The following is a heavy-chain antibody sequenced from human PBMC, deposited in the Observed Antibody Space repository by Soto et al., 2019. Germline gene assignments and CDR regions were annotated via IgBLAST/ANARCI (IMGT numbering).Heavy chain of an antibody. V-gene: IGHV3-53*01. D-gene: IGHD3-10*01. CDR3: ARGSKDSYPGSRIFDF. J-gene: IGHJ4*02. CDR1: GFTVSSNY. CDR2: IYSGGST. Sequence: ESGGGLIQPGGSLRLSCAASGFTVSSNYMSWVRQAPGKGLEWVSVIYSGGSTYYADSVKGRFTISRDNSKKTLYLQMSSLRADDSAVYFCARGSKDSYPGSRIFDFWGRGTLVTVSS.